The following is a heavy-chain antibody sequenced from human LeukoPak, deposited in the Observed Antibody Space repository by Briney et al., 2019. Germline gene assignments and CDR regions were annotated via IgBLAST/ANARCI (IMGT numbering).Heavy chain of an antibody. CDR3: ARSGGNYWFDP. V-gene: IGHV1-8*02. Sequence: GASVKVSCKASGGTFSSYAISWVRQAPGQGLEWMGWMNPNSGNTGYAQKFQGRVTMTRNTSISTAYMELSSLRSEDTAVYYCARSGGNYWFDPWGRGTLVTVSS. D-gene: IGHD1-7*01. CDR1: GGTFSSYA. CDR2: MNPNSGNT. J-gene: IGHJ5*02.